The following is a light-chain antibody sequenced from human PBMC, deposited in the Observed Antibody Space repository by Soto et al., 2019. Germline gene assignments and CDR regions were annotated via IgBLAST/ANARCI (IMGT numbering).Light chain of an antibody. CDR3: QQYNSYSSWT. V-gene: IGKV1-5*01. Sequence: DIQMTQSPSTLSASVGDRVTITCRASQSLNSLLAWYQQKPGRAPKLLIYDASPLESGVPSRFSGSGSGTEFTLTISSLQTDDFATYYCQQYNSYSSWTFGQGTKVDIK. CDR1: QSLNSL. J-gene: IGKJ1*01. CDR2: DAS.